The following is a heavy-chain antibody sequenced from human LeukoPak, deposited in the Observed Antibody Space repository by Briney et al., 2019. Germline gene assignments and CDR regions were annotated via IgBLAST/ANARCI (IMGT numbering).Heavy chain of an antibody. CDR1: GFTFSTYS. CDR3: ARSRSLVVPSAHTFWGRGVRGAIIGFDY. CDR2: INHSGTT. D-gene: IGHD3-10*02. Sequence: GSLRLSCSASGFTFSTYSMNWIRQPPGKGLEWIGEINHSGTTNYNPSLKSRITISLDTSKNQFSLKLSSVTAADTAVYYCARSRSLVVPSAHTFWGRGVRGAIIGFDYWGQGTLVSVSS. V-gene: IGHV4-34*01. J-gene: IGHJ4*02.